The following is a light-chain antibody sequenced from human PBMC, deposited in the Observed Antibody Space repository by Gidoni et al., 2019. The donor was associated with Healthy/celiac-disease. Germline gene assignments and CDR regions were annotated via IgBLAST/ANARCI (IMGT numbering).Light chain of an antibody. CDR2: VVS. J-gene: IGLJ2*01. CDR3: CSYAGSSTVV. CDR1: SSAVGSYNL. V-gene: IGLV2-23*02. Sequence: QSALTQPASVSGSPGQSITISCTGTSSAVGSYNLFSWYQQHPGKAPKLMIYVVSKRPSGVSNRFSGSKSGNTASLTISGLQAEDEADYYCCSYAGSSTVVFGGGTKLTVL.